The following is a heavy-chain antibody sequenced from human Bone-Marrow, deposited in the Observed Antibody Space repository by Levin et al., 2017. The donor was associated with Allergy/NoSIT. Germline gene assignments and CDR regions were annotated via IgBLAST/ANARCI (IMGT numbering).Heavy chain of an antibody. J-gene: IGHJ5*02. D-gene: IGHD3-10*01. CDR3: ARERRSCSYYRLGSYYFDP. V-gene: IGHV3-33*01. Sequence: PGGSLRLSCAASGFSFSSYGMHWFRQAPGKGLEWVALICSDGTDKYSTDSVKGRFTFSSDNSKTLLHLLINSVTTDDTAVYYCARERRSCSYYRLGSYYFDPWGQGPRVTVSS. CDR1: GFSFSSYG. CDR2: ICSDGTDK.